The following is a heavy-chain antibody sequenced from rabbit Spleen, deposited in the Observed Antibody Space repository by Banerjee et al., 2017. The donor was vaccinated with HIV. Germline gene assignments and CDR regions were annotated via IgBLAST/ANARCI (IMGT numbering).Heavy chain of an antibody. Sequence: ESGGGLVKPGTSLTLTCTASGFSFSSSYDMCWVRQAPGKGLEWIGCINTANGKVVYASWAKGRFTISRTSSTTVTLQMTSLTAADTATYFCARDLVGVIGWNFYLWGPGTLVTVS. CDR1: GFSFSSSYD. J-gene: IGHJ4*01. CDR2: INTANGKV. CDR3: ARDLVGVIGWNFYL. V-gene: IGHV1S40*01. D-gene: IGHD1-1*01.